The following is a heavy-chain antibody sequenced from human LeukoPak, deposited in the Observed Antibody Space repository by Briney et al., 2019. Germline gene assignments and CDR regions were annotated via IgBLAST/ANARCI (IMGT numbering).Heavy chain of an antibody. Sequence: GGSLRLSCAASGFTVSSNYMSWVRQAPGKGLEWVSVIYSGGSTYYADSVKGRFTISRDNSKNTLYLQMNSLRAEDTAVYYCTGSLGHYYYYMDVWGKGTTVTISS. CDR2: IYSGGST. D-gene: IGHD3-3*01. J-gene: IGHJ6*03. CDR3: TGSLGHYYYYMDV. CDR1: GFTVSSNY. V-gene: IGHV3-66*01.